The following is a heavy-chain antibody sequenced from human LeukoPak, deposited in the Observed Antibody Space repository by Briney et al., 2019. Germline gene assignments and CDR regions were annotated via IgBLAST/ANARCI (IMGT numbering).Heavy chain of an antibody. J-gene: IGHJ4*02. CDR2: ISWNRGTI. CDR3: ARTGGGVTVTHFDY. D-gene: IGHD4-17*01. V-gene: IGHV3-9*03. Sequence: TGESLRLSCAASGFSFDDYAMHWVRQAPGKGLEWVSGISWNRGTIGYADSVKGRFTISRDNSKNTLYLQMGSLRAEDMAVYYCARTGGGVTVTHFDYWGQGTLVTVSS. CDR1: GFSFDDYA.